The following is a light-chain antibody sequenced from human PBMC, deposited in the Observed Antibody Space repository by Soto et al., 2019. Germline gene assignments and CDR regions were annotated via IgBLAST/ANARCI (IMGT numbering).Light chain of an antibody. CDR2: GAS. Sequence: EIVLTQSPGTLSLSPGERATLSCRASPSVSSSYLAWYQQKPGQAPRLLIYGASSRATGIPDRFSGSGSGTDCTLTISRLEPEDVAVYYCQQYGSSPSVTFGQGTKLEIQ. J-gene: IGKJ2*01. CDR1: PSVSSSY. CDR3: QQYGSSPSVT. V-gene: IGKV3-20*01.